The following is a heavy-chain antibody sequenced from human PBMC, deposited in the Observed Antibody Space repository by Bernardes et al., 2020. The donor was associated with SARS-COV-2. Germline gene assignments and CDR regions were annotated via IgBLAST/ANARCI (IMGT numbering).Heavy chain of an antibody. J-gene: IGHJ4*02. CDR2: ISTSSSYI. D-gene: IGHD5-12*01. V-gene: IGHV3-21*01. CDR1: GFSLSSHD. Sequence: GSLRLSCAASGFSLSSHDMTWVRQAPGKGLEWVSLISTSSSYIYNADSVEGRFTISRDNAKNSLYLQMDSLRVEDTAVYYCVRSRDGYNLGPYWGQGTLVTVSS. CDR3: VRSRDGYNLGPY.